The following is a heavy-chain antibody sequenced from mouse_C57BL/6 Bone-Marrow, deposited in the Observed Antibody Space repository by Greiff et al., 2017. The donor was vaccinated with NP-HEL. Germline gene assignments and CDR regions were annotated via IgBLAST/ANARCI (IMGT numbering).Heavy chain of an antibody. CDR2: ISSGSSTI. CDR3: ARARLLAY. J-gene: IGHJ3*01. CDR1: GFTFSDYG. Sequence: EVNVVESGGGLVKPGGSLKLSCAASGFTFSDYGMHWVRQAPEKGLEWVAYISSGSSTIYYADTVKGRFTISRDNAKNTLFLQMTSLRSEDTAMYYCARARLLAYWGQGTLVTVSA. V-gene: IGHV5-17*01. D-gene: IGHD2-4*01.